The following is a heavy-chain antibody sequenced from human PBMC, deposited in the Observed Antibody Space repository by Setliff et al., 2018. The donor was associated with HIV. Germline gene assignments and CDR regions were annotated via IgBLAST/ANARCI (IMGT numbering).Heavy chain of an antibody. CDR1: GYTFTSYY. V-gene: IGHV1-46*01. D-gene: IGHD3-16*01. CDR3: ARGWGGQDSNYYGMDV. Sequence: PSVKVSCKASGYTFTSYYMHWVRQAPGQGLEWMGVINPGGGSITCAQKFQGRVTMTRDTSTSTVHMELSSLRSEDTAMYYCARGWGGQDSNYYGMDVWGQGTTVTVSS. CDR2: INPGGGSI. J-gene: IGHJ6*02.